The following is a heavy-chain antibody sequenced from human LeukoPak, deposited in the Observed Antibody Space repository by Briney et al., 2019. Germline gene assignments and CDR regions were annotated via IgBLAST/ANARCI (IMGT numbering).Heavy chain of an antibody. Sequence: SETLSLTCTVSGGSISSYYWSWIRQPPGKGLEWIGYIYYSGSTNYNPSLKSRVTISVDTSKNQFSLKPSSVTAADTAVYCCASHPVQLERRSWFDPWGQGTLVTVSS. D-gene: IGHD1-1*01. V-gene: IGHV4-59*08. CDR1: GGSISSYY. J-gene: IGHJ5*02. CDR3: ASHPVQLERRSWFDP. CDR2: IYYSGST.